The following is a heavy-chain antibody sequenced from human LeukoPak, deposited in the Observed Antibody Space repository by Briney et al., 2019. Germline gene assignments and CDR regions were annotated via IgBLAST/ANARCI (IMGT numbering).Heavy chain of an antibody. D-gene: IGHD2-15*01. CDR2: ISWNSGSI. V-gene: IGHV3-9*01. CDR3: AKALVVWDAFDI. Sequence: PGGSLRLSCAASGFTFDDYAMHWVRQAPGKGLEWVSGISWNSGSIGYADSVKGRFTISRDNAKNSLYLQMNSLRAEDAALYYCAKALVVWDAFDIWGQGTMVTVSS. CDR1: GFTFDDYA. J-gene: IGHJ3*02.